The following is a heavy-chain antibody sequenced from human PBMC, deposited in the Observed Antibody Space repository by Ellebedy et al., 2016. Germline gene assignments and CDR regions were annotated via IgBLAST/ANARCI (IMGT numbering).Heavy chain of an antibody. Sequence: GGSLRLSCAASGFRFTTAWMNWVRQAPGKGLEWVGRIKSKTDGGATDYPAPVKGRFSISRDDSKTTLYLQMNSLKIEDTAVNYCTTADPGDYGDYWGHGTLVTVSS. CDR1: GFRFTTAW. CDR3: TTADPGDYGDY. V-gene: IGHV3-15*01. CDR2: IKSKTDGGAT. D-gene: IGHD4-17*01. J-gene: IGHJ4*01.